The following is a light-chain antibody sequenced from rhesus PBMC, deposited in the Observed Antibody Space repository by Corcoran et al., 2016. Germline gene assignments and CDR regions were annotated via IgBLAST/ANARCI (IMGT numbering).Light chain of an antibody. CDR3: QSYDNRLSAYI. J-gene: IGLJ1*01. CDR2: ENY. V-gene: IGLV1-85*01. Sequence: QSVLTQPPSMSEAPGQRVTLSCTGSASNIGADYYVQWYQQLPGTAPKLLIFENYKRPSGISDRFSGSQSGTSASLSITGLQSEDEADYFCQSYDNRLSAYIFGTGTRLTVL. CDR1: ASNIGADYY.